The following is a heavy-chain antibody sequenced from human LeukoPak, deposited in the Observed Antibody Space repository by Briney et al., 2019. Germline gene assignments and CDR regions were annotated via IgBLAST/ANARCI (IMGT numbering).Heavy chain of an antibody. CDR2: ISGSGGST. D-gene: IGHD3-10*01. V-gene: IGHV3-23*01. Sequence: PGGSLRLSCAASGFTFSSYAMSWVRQAPGKGLEWVSAISGSGGSTYYADSVKGRFTISRDNSKNTLYLQMNGLRAEDTAVYYCAKDMWFGESPLYGMDVWGQGTTVTVSS. J-gene: IGHJ6*02. CDR1: GFTFSSYA. CDR3: AKDMWFGESPLYGMDV.